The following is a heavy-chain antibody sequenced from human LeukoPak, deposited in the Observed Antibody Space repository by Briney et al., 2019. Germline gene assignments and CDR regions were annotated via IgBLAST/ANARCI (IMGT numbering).Heavy chain of an antibody. Sequence: GGSLRLSCVASGVTVSSNCMSWVHQAPGKGLEWVSVIYSDGSTYYSDSMKGRFTISRDNPKNTLFLQMNSLRADDTAVYYCAKLSLSGRSQSADYWGQGTLVTVSS. CDR2: IYSDGST. J-gene: IGHJ4*02. CDR3: AKLSLSGRSQSADY. V-gene: IGHV3-53*01. CDR1: GVTVSSNC. D-gene: IGHD3-10*01.